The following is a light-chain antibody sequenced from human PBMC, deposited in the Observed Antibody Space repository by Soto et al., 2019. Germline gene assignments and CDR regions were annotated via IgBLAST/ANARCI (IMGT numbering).Light chain of an antibody. Sequence: EIVLTQSPGTLSLSPGERATLSCRASQSVSSSYLAWYQQKPGQAPRLLIYGASNRAAGIPDRFSGSGSGKDFALTISRLEPEDFAVYYCQQYGSSPLTFGQGTKVEIK. CDR3: QQYGSSPLT. CDR1: QSVSSSY. J-gene: IGKJ1*01. V-gene: IGKV3-20*01. CDR2: GAS.